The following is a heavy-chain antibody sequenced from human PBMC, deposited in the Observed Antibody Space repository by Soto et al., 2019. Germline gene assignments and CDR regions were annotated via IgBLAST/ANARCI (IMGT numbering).Heavy chain of an antibody. V-gene: IGHV3-23*01. Sequence: EVPLLESGGGLVQPGGSLRLSCAASGFTFSSYAMSWVRQAPGKGLEWVSAIRGRGGSTYYADSVKGRFTISRDNSKNTLYLQRNSLRAEDTAVYYCAKGRGYCSGCSCYPRHPIDYWGQGTLVTVSS. D-gene: IGHD2-15*01. J-gene: IGHJ4*02. CDR2: IRGRGGST. CDR3: AKGRGYCSGCSCYPRHPIDY. CDR1: GFTFSSYA.